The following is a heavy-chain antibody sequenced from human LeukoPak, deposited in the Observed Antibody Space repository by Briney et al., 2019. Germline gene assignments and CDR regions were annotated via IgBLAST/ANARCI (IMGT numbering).Heavy chain of an antibody. CDR2: IYYSGST. D-gene: IGHD3-22*01. CDR1: GGSISSSSYY. V-gene: IGHV4-39*07. J-gene: IGHJ4*02. CDR3: ARDGYYYDSSGYRTIDY. Sequence: PSETLSLTCTVSGGSISSSSYYWGWIRQPPGKGLEWIGSIYYSGSTYYNPSLKSRVTISVDTSKNQFSLKLSSVTAADTAVYYCARDGYYYDSSGYRTIDYWGQGTLVTVSS.